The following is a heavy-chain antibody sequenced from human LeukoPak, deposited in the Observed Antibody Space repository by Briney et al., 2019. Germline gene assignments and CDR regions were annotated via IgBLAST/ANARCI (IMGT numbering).Heavy chain of an antibody. D-gene: IGHD2/OR15-2a*01. CDR1: GFTFSSYS. Sequence: GGSLRLSCAASGFTFSSYSMNWVRQAPGKGLEWVSYISSGSSTIYYADSVKGRFTISRDNAKNSLYLQMNSLRAEDTAVYYCARKIVGSENGMDVWGQGTTVTVSS. V-gene: IGHV3-48*04. CDR3: ARKIVGSENGMDV. CDR2: ISSGSSTI. J-gene: IGHJ6*02.